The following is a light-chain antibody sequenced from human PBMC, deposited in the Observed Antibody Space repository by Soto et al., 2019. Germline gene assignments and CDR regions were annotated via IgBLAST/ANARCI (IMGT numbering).Light chain of an antibody. CDR2: DAS. Sequence: EIMLTQSPATLSLSPGERATLSCRASQSVSSYLAWYQQKPGQAPRLLIYDASNRATGIPARFSGNGSGTDFTLTISSLEPEDFAVYYCQQRSNWPLTFGGGTKVEIK. CDR1: QSVSSY. V-gene: IGKV3-11*01. CDR3: QQRSNWPLT. J-gene: IGKJ4*01.